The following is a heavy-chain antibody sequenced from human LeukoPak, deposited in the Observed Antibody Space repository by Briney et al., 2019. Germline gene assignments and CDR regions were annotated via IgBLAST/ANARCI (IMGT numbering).Heavy chain of an antibody. Sequence: PGGSLRLSCAASGFTFSSFAMTWVRQAPGKGLEWVSGISGSGGSTYYADSVKGRFTVSRDNSQNTLYLQMNSLRAEDTAVYYCAEEGGGYWKDYWGQGTLVTVSS. V-gene: IGHV3-23*01. J-gene: IGHJ4*02. CDR3: AEEGGGYWKDY. D-gene: IGHD1-26*01. CDR1: GFTFSSFA. CDR2: ISGSGGST.